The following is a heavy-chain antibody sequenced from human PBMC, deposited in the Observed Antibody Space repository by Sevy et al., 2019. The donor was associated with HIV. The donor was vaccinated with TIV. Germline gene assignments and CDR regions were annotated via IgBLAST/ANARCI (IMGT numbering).Heavy chain of an antibody. J-gene: IGHJ4*02. CDR3: SRSVYGSRTYLNDY. Sequence: ASVKVSCKASGYTFTGYYMHWVRQAPGQGLEWMGWIDPNSGGTNYAQKFQGRVTMSTDTSISTAYMELSRLRSDHTAVCYCSRSVYGSRTYLNDYWGQGTLVTVSS. V-gene: IGHV1-2*02. D-gene: IGHD3-10*01. CDR1: GYTFTGYY. CDR2: IDPNSGGT.